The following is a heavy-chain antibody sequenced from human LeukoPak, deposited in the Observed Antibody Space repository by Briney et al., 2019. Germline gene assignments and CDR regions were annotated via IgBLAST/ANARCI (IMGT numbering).Heavy chain of an antibody. Sequence: SVKVSCKASGFTFTNSAMQWVRQARGQRLEGIGWIVVGSGNTNYAQKLQERVTLTRDMSTSTAYMEPSRLRSEDTAVYYCAAERNWNYGSGFDYWGQGTLVTVSS. V-gene: IGHV1-58*02. D-gene: IGHD1-7*01. CDR3: AAERNWNYGSGFDY. CDR2: IVVGSGNT. J-gene: IGHJ4*02. CDR1: GFTFTNSA.